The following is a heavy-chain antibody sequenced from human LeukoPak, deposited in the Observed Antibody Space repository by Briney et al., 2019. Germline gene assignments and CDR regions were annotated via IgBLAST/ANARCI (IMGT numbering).Heavy chain of an antibody. CDR1: GGTFSSYA. Sequence: GATVKVSCKASGGTFSSYAISWVRQAPGQGLEWVGGIIPIFGTANYAQKFQGRVTVTADESTSTAYMELSSLRSEDTAVYYCARDQQSAAYCSSTSCLPGNWFDPWGQGTLVTVSS. J-gene: IGHJ5*02. D-gene: IGHD2-2*01. CDR2: IIPIFGTA. CDR3: ARDQQSAAYCSSTSCLPGNWFDP. V-gene: IGHV1-69*13.